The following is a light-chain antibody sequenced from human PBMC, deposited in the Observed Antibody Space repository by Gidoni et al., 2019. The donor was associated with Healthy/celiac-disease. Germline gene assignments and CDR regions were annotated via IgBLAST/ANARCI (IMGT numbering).Light chain of an antibody. Sequence: QSVLPPPPSVSGAPGQRVTISCTGSSSNIRAGYAVHWYQQLPGTAPKLLIYGNSNRPSGVPDRFSGSKSGTSASLAITGLQAEDEADYYCQSYDSSLSAFYVFGTGTKVTVL. J-gene: IGLJ1*01. CDR2: GNS. CDR1: SSNIRAGYA. CDR3: QSYDSSLSAFYV. V-gene: IGLV1-40*01.